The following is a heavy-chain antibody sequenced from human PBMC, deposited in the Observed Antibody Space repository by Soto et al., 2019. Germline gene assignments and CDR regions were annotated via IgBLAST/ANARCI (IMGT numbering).Heavy chain of an antibody. CDR1: GFTFSSYG. J-gene: IGHJ4*02. Sequence: GGSLRLSCAASGFTFSSYGMHWVRQAPGKGLEWVAVISYDGSNKYYADSVKGRFTISRDNSKNTLYLQMNSLRAEDTAVYYCAKDLVAAAGRGKFDYWGQGTLVTVSS. V-gene: IGHV3-30*18. CDR2: ISYDGSNK. CDR3: AKDLVAAAGRGKFDY. D-gene: IGHD6-13*01.